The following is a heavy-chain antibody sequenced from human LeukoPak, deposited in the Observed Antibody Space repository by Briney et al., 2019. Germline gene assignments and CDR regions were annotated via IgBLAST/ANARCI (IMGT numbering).Heavy chain of an antibody. CDR2: IYYRGST. V-gene: IGHV4-39*01. CDR1: GGSISSSSHY. D-gene: IGHD6-6*01. Sequence: SETLSLTCTVSGGSISSSSHYWGWFRQPPGEGLEWIGNIYYRGSTYYHPSLKSRVTISVDTSKNQFSLRLTSVTAADTAVYYCARRGQLDGLYSYFDYWGQGTLVTVSS. CDR3: ARRGQLDGLYSYFDY. J-gene: IGHJ4*02.